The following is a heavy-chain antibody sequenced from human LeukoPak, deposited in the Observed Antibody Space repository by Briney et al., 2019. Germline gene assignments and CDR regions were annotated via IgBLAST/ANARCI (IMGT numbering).Heavy chain of an antibody. J-gene: IGHJ4*02. D-gene: IGHD4-17*01. CDR3: ARDGDPHDYGDYMYLDY. V-gene: IGHV1-18*01. Sequence: GASVKVSCKASGYTFTSYGISWVRQAPGQGLEWMGWISAYNGNTNYAQKLQGRVTMTTDTSTSTAYMELRCLRSDDTAVYYCARDGDPHDYGDYMYLDYWGQGTLVTVSS. CDR1: GYTFTSYG. CDR2: ISAYNGNT.